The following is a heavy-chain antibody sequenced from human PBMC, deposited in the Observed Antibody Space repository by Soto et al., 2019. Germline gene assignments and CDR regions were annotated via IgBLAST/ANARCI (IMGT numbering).Heavy chain of an antibody. V-gene: IGHV1-69*12. D-gene: IGHD3-16*01. CDR1: GGTFSSYA. CDR3: AREGDTTNGGDYYGMDV. J-gene: IGHJ6*02. CDR2: IIPIFGTA. Sequence: QVQLAQSGAEVKKPGSSVKVSCKASGGTFSSYAISWVRQAPGQGLEWMGGIIPIFGTANYAQKFQGRVTITAEESTSTAYMALSSLRSEDTAVYYCAREGDTTNGGDYYGMDVWGQGTTVTVSS.